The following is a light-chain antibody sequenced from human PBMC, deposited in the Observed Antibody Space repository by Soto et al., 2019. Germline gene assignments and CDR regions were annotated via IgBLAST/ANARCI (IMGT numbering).Light chain of an antibody. CDR3: QQYNSYS. CDR1: QSISNW. J-gene: IGKJ1*01. CDR2: HAS. V-gene: IGKV1-5*01. Sequence: DIQRTQSPATLPAAVGDRVTITCRASQSISNWLAWYRQKPGTAPKVLIYHASNLQSGVPSRFSGSGSGTEFTLTISSLQPDDFATYYCQQYNSYSFGQGTKVDIK.